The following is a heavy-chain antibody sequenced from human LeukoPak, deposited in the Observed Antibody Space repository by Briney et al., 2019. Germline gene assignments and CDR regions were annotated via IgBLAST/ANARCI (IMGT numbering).Heavy chain of an antibody. D-gene: IGHD3-10*01. CDR1: GYSFTNYG. Sequence: GASVKVSCKASGYSFTNYGISWVRQAPGQGLEWMGWINIYQNHTNYAQKLQGRVTMATDTSTNTAYMVLRSLRTDDTAVYYCARDIWFGDFANAFDIWGQGTMVTVSS. CDR3: ARDIWFGDFANAFDI. CDR2: INIYQNHT. V-gene: IGHV1-18*01. J-gene: IGHJ3*02.